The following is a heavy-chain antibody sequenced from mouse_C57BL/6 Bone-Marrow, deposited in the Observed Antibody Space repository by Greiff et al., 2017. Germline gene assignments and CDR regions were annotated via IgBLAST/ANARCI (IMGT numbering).Heavy chain of an antibody. CDR3: ATLLRDY. CDR2: ILPGSGST. D-gene: IGHD1-2*01. CDR1: GYTFTSYW. V-gene: IGHV1-9*01. J-gene: IGHJ2*01. Sequence: VQLQQPGAELVKPGASVKMSCKASGYTFTSYWITWVKQRPGHGLEWIGEILPGSGSTNYNEKFKGKATFTADTSSNTAYMQLSSLTTEDSAIYYCATLLRDYWGQGTTLTVSS.